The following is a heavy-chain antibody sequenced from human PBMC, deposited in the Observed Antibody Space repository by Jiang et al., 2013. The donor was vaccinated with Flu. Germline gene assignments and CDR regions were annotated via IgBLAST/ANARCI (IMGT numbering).Heavy chain of an antibody. CDR3: ARVKTGAWNWVDP. CDR2: INSDGSTT. V-gene: IGHV3-74*01. J-gene: IGHJ5*02. D-gene: IGHD1-14*01. Sequence: ESGGGLVQPGGSLRLSCAASGFTFTRLLDALGPPSSGKGLVWVSRINSDGSTTSYADSVKGRITISRDNAKNTVYLQVNSLRAEDTAVYYCARVKTGAWNWVDPWGQGTLVTVSS. CDR1: GFTFTRLL.